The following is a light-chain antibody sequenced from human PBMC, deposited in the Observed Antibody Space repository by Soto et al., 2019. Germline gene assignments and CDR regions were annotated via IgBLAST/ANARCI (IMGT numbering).Light chain of an antibody. CDR3: QQYNNWPPT. Sequence: EIVMTQSPATLYVSPGERATLSCRASQSVSSNLAWYQQKPCQAPRLLIYGASPRATGIPARFSGSGSGTEFTLTISSLQSEDFAVYYCQQYNNWPPTFGQGTKVEIK. CDR1: QSVSSN. J-gene: IGKJ1*01. CDR2: GAS. V-gene: IGKV3-15*01.